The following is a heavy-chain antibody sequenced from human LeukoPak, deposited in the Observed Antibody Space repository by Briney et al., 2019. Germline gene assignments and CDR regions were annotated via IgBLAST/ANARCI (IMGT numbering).Heavy chain of an antibody. CDR2: IRYDGTTI. CDR3: VKEIYCTATTYQGNDAFHI. J-gene: IGHJ3*02. CDR1: GLHFSNFG. Sequence: PGGSLRLSCAASGLHFSNFGMHWVRQAPGKGLEWVTFIRYDGTTIYYADSVKGRFTISRDNSKNMLYLQMSSLKAEDTAVYYCVKEIYCTATTYQGNDAFHIWGQGTVVTVSS. V-gene: IGHV3-30*02. D-gene: IGHD2-8*02.